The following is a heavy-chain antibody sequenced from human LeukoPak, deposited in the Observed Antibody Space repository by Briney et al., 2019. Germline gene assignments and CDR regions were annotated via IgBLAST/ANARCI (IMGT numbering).Heavy chain of an antibody. J-gene: IGHJ4*02. D-gene: IGHD2-2*01. CDR3: ASGPRRYCSSTSCYVKDY. CDR1: GYTFTGYG. Sequence: ASVKVSCKASGYTFTGYGINWVRQATGQGLEWMGWMNPNSGNTGYAQKFQGRVTMTRNTSISTAYMELSSLRSEDTAVYYCASGPRRYCSSTSCYVKDYWGQGTLVTVSS. CDR2: MNPNSGNT. V-gene: IGHV1-8*01.